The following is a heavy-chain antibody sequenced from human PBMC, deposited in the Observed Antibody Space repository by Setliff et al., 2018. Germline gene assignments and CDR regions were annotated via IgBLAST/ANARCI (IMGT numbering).Heavy chain of an antibody. V-gene: IGHV3-73*01. CDR2: IRDKGNSYAT. Sequence: PGGSLRLSCAASGFSFSGSAIHWVRQASGKGLEWVGRIRDKGNSYATAYAASVKGRFTISRDDSTNTAYLQMNSLKTEDTAVYYCTRLGKSGYLGLDYWGKGTLVTVSS. D-gene: IGHD3-22*01. J-gene: IGHJ4*02. CDR3: TRLGKSGYLGLDY. CDR1: GFSFSGSA.